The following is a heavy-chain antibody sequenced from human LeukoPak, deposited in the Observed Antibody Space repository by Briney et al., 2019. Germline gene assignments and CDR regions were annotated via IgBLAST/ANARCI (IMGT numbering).Heavy chain of an antibody. J-gene: IGHJ4*02. CDR1: GYTFTGYY. D-gene: IGHD5-24*01. CDR3: AREGRNGYNEGYFDY. V-gene: IGHV1-2*02. Sequence: ALVKVSCKASGYTFTGYYMHWVRQAPGQGLDWMGWINPNSGGTKYAQNFQGRVTLTTDTSINTAYMELSSLRSDDTAVYYCAREGRNGYNEGYFDYWGQGTPVTVSS. CDR2: INPNSGGT.